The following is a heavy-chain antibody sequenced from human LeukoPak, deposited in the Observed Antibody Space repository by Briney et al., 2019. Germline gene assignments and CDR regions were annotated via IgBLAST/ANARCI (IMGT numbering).Heavy chain of an antibody. Sequence: GGSLRLSCAASGITFSSYAMHWVRQAPGKGLEWVAVISYDGSNKYYADSVKGRFTISRDNAKNSLYLQMNSLRAEDTAVYYCARTRGPLLPEHWGQGTLVTVSS. V-gene: IGHV3-30*04. CDR1: GITFSSYA. J-gene: IGHJ1*01. CDR2: ISYDGSNK. D-gene: IGHD3-22*01. CDR3: ARTRGPLLPEH.